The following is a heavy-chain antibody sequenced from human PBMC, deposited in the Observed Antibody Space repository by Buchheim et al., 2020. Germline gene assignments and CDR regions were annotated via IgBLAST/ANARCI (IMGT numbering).Heavy chain of an antibody. CDR2: IYYSGST. V-gene: IGHV4-39*01. J-gene: IGHJ3*02. Sequence: QLQLQESGPGLVKPSETLSLTCTVSGGSISSSSYYWGWIRQPPGKGLEWIGSIYYSGSTYYNPSLKSRVTISVDTSKNQFSLKLSSVTAADTAVYYCARHVERRITLGDAFDIWGQGT. CDR3: ARHVERRITLGDAFDI. CDR1: GGSISSSSYY. D-gene: IGHD2-15*01.